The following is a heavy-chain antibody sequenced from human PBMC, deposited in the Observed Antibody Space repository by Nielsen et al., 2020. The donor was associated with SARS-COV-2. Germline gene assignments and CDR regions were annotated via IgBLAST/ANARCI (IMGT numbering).Heavy chain of an antibody. CDR3: AKGRTTVTPRDFDY. D-gene: IGHD4-17*01. Sequence: GESLKISCAASGFTFSSYAMSWVRQAPGKGLEWVSAISGSGGSTYYADSVKGRFTISRDNSKNTLYLQMNSLRAEDTAVYYCAKGRTTVTPRDFDYWGQGTLVTVSS. CDR2: ISGSGGST. J-gene: IGHJ4*02. CDR1: GFTFSSYA. V-gene: IGHV3-23*01.